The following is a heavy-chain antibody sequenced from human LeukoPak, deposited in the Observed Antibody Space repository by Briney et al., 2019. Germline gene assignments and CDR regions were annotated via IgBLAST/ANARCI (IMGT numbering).Heavy chain of an antibody. CDR2: LVYDASS. Sequence: HPGGSLRLSCAASGFPFSSYGMHWVRQAPGKGLEWVARLVYDASSDYANSVKGRFSISRDDSKNTLFLDMSNLRVEDTALYYCARDLSAAFDFWGQGVLVTVSS. CDR1: GFPFSSYG. V-gene: IGHV3-33*01. D-gene: IGHD6-19*01. CDR3: ARDLSAAFDF. J-gene: IGHJ4*02.